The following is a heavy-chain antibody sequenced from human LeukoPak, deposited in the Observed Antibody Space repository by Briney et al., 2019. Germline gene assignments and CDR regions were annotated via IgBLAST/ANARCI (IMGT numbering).Heavy chain of an antibody. CDR3: ARALQYSSSWDFDY. CDR1: GGSISSYY. J-gene: IGHJ4*02. CDR2: IYYSGST. V-gene: IGHV4-59*01. D-gene: IGHD6-13*01. Sequence: PSETLSLTCTVSGGSISSYYWSWIRQPPGKGLEWIGYIYYSGSTNYNPSLKSRVTISVDTSKNQFSLKLSPVTAADTAVYYCARALQYSSSWDFDYWGQGTLVTVSS.